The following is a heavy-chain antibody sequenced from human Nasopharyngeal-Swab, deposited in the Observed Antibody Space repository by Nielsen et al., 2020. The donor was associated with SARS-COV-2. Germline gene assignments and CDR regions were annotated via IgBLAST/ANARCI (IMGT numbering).Heavy chain of an antibody. D-gene: IGHD3-9*01. CDR2: ISSSSSYI. J-gene: IGHJ6*02. CDR3: ARGCVLTGPTCNYYGMDV. CDR1: GFTFSSYS. V-gene: IGHV3-21*01. Sequence: GSLRLSCAASGFTFSSYSMNWVRQAPGKGLEWVSSISSSSSYIYYADSVKGRFTISRDNAKNSLYLQMNSLRAGDTAVYYCARGCVLTGPTCNYYGMDVWGQGTTVTVSS.